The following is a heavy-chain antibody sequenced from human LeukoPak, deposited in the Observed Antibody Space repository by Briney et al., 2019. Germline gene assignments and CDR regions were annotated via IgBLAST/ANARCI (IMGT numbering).Heavy chain of an antibody. CDR3: ARSITMVRGVISPSPYYYYYMDV. CDR1: GGSISSGDYY. J-gene: IGHJ6*03. V-gene: IGHV4-61*02. Sequence: SETLSLTCTVSGGSISSGDYYWSWIRQPAGKGLEWIGRIYTSGSTNYNPSLKSRVTISVDTSKNQFSLKLSSVTAADTAVYYCARSITMVRGVISPSPYYYYYMDVWGKGTTVTVSS. D-gene: IGHD3-10*01. CDR2: IYTSGST.